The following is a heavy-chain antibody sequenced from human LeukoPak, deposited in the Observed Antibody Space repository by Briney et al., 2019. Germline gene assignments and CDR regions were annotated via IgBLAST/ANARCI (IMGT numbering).Heavy chain of an antibody. CDR3: ARDQSRYDSSGSLLGY. Sequence: EASVTVSCKASGYTFTSYGISWVRQAPGQGLEWMGWISAYNGNTNYAQKLQGRVTMTTDTSTSTAYMELRSLRSDDTAVYYCARDQSRYDSSGSLLGYWGQGTLVTVSS. CDR1: GYTFTSYG. CDR2: ISAYNGNT. J-gene: IGHJ4*02. D-gene: IGHD3-22*01. V-gene: IGHV1-18*01.